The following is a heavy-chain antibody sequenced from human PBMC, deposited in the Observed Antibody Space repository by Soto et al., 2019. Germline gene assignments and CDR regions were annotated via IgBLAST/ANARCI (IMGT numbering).Heavy chain of an antibody. CDR1: GGTFSSYT. D-gene: IGHD2-2*01. Sequence: QVQLVQSGAEVKKPGSSVKVSCKASGGTFSSYTISWVRQAPGQGLEWMGRIIPILGIANYAQKFQGRVTITADKSTSTAYMELSSLRSEYTAVYYCARDAVVVPAARTYYFDYWGQGTLVTVSS. CDR3: ARDAVVVPAARTYYFDY. CDR2: IIPILGIA. J-gene: IGHJ4*02. V-gene: IGHV1-69*08.